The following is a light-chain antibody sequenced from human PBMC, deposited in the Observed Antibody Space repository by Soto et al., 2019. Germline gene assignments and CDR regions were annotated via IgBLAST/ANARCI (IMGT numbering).Light chain of an antibody. Sequence: DVQMPQSPSSLSASVGDRVTITCRASQSISNYLNWYQQKPVKAPKLLIYAASSLQGDVPSRFSGSGSGTDFTLTITSQQPDDFATYYCQQSYSTPLSFDPGTKVDIK. CDR1: QSISNY. V-gene: IGKV1-39*01. CDR3: QQSYSTPLS. CDR2: AAS. J-gene: IGKJ3*01.